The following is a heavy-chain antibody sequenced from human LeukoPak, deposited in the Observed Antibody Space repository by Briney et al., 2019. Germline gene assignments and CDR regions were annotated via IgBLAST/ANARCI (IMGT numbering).Heavy chain of an antibody. Sequence: GGSLRLSCAASGFTFSNYAMSWVRQAPGKGLEWVSAISGSGGSTYYADSVKGRFTISRDNSKNTLYLQMSSLRAEDTAVYYCARNYYGSGSYSNPFDYWGQGTLVTVSS. J-gene: IGHJ4*02. CDR1: GFTFSNYA. CDR3: ARNYYGSGSYSNPFDY. V-gene: IGHV3-23*01. D-gene: IGHD3-10*01. CDR2: ISGSGGST.